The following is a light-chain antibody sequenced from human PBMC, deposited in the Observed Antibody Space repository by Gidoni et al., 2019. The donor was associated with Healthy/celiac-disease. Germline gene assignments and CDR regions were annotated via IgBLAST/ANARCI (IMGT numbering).Light chain of an antibody. J-gene: IGLJ3*02. CDR2: SNN. V-gene: IGLV1-44*01. CDR1: SSNIGSNT. Sequence: LTQPPSASGTPGQRVTISCSGSSSNIGSNTVNWYQQLPGTAPKLLIYSNNQRPSGVPDRFSGSKSGTSASLAISGLQSEDEADYYCAAWDDSLNGWVFGGGTKLTVL. CDR3: AAWDDSLNGWV.